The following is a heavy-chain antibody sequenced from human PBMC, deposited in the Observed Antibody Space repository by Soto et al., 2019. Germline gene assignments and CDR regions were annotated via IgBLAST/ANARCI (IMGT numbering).Heavy chain of an antibody. D-gene: IGHD6-13*01. CDR3: AKGRIAAADHRGWFDP. CDR1: GFTFSSYA. J-gene: IGHJ5*02. V-gene: IGHV3-23*01. Sequence: GGSLRLSCAASGFTFSSYAMSWVRQAPGKGLEWVSAISGSGGSTYYADSVKGRFTISRDNSKNTLYLQMNSLRAEDTAVYYCAKGRIAAADHRGWFDPWGQGTLVTVSS. CDR2: ISGSGGST.